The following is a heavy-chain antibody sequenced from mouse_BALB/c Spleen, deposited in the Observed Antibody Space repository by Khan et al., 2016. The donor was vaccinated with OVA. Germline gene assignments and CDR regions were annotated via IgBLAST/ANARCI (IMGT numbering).Heavy chain of an antibody. V-gene: IGHV9-1*02. Sequence: QIQLVQSGPELKKPGETVKISCTASGYTFTNYGMNWVKQAPGKGLKWMGWINTYTGEPTYADDFKGRFVFSLENSASTAYLQISSLKNEDMTTYFCARSSSYWYSDVWGAGTTVTVSS. CDR3: ARSSSYWYSDV. D-gene: IGHD1-3*01. J-gene: IGHJ1*01. CDR1: GYTFTNYG. CDR2: INTYTGEP.